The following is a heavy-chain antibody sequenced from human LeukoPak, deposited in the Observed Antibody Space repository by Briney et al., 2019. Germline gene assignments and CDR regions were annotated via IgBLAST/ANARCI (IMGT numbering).Heavy chain of an antibody. Sequence: SETLSLTCTVSGASISSYYWSWIRQPPGKGLEWIGYMFYSGSTNYNPSLKSRVTISVDTSKNQFSLKLSSVTAADTAVYYCARQISVVVAYNWFDPWGQGTLVTVSS. CDR1: GASISSYY. D-gene: IGHD2-15*01. V-gene: IGHV4-59*08. CDR2: MFYSGST. CDR3: ARQISVVVAYNWFDP. J-gene: IGHJ5*02.